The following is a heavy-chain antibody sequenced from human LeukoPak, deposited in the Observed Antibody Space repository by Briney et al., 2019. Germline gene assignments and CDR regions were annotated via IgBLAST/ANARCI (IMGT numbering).Heavy chain of an antibody. V-gene: IGHV3-23*01. CDR3: AKGVASSGTGYYFDY. Sequence: PGGSLSLSCAVSGFTFTSYAMSWVRQAPGKGLEWVSAIGATGGGSTFYADSVKGRFTISRDNSKNALYLQMSSLRAADTAFYYCAKGVASSGTGYYFDYWGQGTLVTVSS. CDR2: IGATGGGST. CDR1: GFTFTSYA. D-gene: IGHD6-13*01. J-gene: IGHJ4*02.